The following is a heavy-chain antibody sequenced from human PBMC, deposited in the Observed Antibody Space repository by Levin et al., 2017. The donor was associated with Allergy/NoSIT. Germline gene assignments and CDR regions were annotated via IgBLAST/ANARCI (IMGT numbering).Heavy chain of an antibody. CDR3: AMSLLVAAAGPPDY. Sequence: ASVKVSCKASGYTFTSYDINWVRQATGQGLEWMGWMNPNSGNTGYAQKFQGRVTMTRNTSISTAYMELSSLGSEETAVYYCAMSLLVAAAGPPDYCGQGTLVTVSS. J-gene: IGHJ4*02. D-gene: IGHD6-13*01. CDR2: MNPNSGNT. V-gene: IGHV1-8*01. CDR1: GYTFTSYD.